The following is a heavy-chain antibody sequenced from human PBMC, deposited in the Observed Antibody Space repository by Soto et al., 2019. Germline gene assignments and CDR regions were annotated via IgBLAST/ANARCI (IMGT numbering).Heavy chain of an antibody. V-gene: IGHV6-1*01. CDR3: ARLAPGGSGGGGDY. J-gene: IGHJ4*02. Sequence: PSQTLSLTCAISGDSVSSNSAAWNWIRQSPSSGLEWLGRTCYRSKWYNDYAVSVKSRITIKPDTSKNHFSLQLNSVTPEDTAVYYCARLAPGGSGGGGDYWGQGTLVTVSS. CDR2: TCYRSKWYN. D-gene: IGHD6-19*01. CDR1: GDSVSSNSAA.